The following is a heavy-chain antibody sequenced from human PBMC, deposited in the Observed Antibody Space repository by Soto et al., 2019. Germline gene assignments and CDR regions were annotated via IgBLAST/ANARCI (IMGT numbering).Heavy chain of an antibody. V-gene: IGHV4-34*01. J-gene: IGHJ4*02. CDR2: INHSGST. CDR3: ASGQGVEAGEGDYFDY. D-gene: IGHD3-16*01. Sequence: QVQLQQWGAGLLKPSETLSLTCAVYGGSFSGYYWSWIRQPPGKGLEWIGEINHSGSTNYNPSLKRPVTISVDTSNNQFALKLSSVTAADTAVYYCASGQGVEAGEGDYFDYWGQGTLVTVSS. CDR1: GGSFSGYY.